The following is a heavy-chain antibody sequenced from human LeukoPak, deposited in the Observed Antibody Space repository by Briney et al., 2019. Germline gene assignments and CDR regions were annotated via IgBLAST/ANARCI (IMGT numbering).Heavy chain of an antibody. V-gene: IGHV3-23*01. CDR1: GFIVSSNY. Sequence: GGSLRLSCAASGFIVSSNYMSWVRQAPGKGLEWVSAISGSGGSTYYADSVKGRFTISRDNSKNTLYLQMNSLRAEDTAVYHCAKCGGKYYDSSGYNRYLDYWGQGALVTVSS. CDR2: ISGSGGST. J-gene: IGHJ4*02. D-gene: IGHD3-22*01. CDR3: AKCGGKYYDSSGYNRYLDY.